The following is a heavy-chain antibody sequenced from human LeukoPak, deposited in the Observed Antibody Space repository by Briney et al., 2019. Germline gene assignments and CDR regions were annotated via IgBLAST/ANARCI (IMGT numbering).Heavy chain of an antibody. CDR1: GYTFTGHY. CDR3: ALTTVTTAAFDI. V-gene: IGHV1-2*02. Sequence: ASVKVSCKASGYTFTGHYMHWVRQAPGQGLEWMAWVNPDSGGTIYAQKFQGRVTVTRDTSFSTAYMELSSLRSEDTAVYYCALTTVTTAAFDIWGQGTMVTVSS. CDR2: VNPDSGGT. J-gene: IGHJ3*02. D-gene: IGHD4-17*01.